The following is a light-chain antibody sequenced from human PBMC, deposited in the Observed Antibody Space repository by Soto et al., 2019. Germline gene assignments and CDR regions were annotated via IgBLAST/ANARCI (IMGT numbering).Light chain of an antibody. CDR3: QQYHTSPVT. CDR1: QRVSSGY. Sequence: EIVLTQSPGTLSLSPGERATLSCRASQRVSSGYLAWYQQKPGQTPRLLIYGASGRATGIPDRFSGSGCGTDFTLTISRLEPEDFAVYYCQQYHTSPVTFGQGTKVDIK. CDR2: GAS. V-gene: IGKV3-20*01. J-gene: IGKJ1*01.